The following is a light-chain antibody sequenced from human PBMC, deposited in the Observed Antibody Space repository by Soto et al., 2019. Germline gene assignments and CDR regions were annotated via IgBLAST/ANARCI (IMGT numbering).Light chain of an antibody. V-gene: IGKV3-20*01. CDR1: QSVSSSY. CDR3: QQYGRSPPFT. CDR2: GAS. J-gene: IGKJ2*01. Sequence: ELVLTQSPGTLSLSPGERATLSCRASQSVSSSYLAWYQQKPGQAPRLLIYGASNRATGIPDRFSGSGSGTDFTLTISRLEPEDFAVYFCQQYGRSPPFTFGQGTKVESN.